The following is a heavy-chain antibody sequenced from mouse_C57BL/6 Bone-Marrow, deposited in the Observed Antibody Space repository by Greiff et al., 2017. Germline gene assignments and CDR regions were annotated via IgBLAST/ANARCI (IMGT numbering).Heavy chain of an antibody. CDR3: AHGNYFYWYFAV. CDR1: GYTFTSYW. Sequence: QVQLKQPGAELVKPGASVKLSCKASGYTFTSYWMHWVKQRPGRGLEWIGRIDPNSGGTKYNEKFKSKATLTVDKHSSTAYIQLSSLTSEDSAVYYCAHGNYFYWYFAVWGTGTTVTVSS. J-gene: IGHJ1*03. CDR2: IDPNSGGT. V-gene: IGHV1-72*01. D-gene: IGHD2-1*01.